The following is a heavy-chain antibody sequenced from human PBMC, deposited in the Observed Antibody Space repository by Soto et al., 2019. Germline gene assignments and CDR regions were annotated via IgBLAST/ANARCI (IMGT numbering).Heavy chain of an antibody. D-gene: IGHD3-3*01. V-gene: IGHV1-69*13. CDR2: IIPIFGTA. CDR3: ARETVDDFWSGYSKTYNWFAP. Sequence: SVEVSCKASGGTFSSYAISWVRQAPGQGLEWMGGIIPIFGTANYAQKFQGRVTITADESTSTAYMELSSLRSEDTAVYYCARETVDDFWSGYSKTYNWFAPWGQGTLVTVSS. J-gene: IGHJ5*02. CDR1: GGTFSSYA.